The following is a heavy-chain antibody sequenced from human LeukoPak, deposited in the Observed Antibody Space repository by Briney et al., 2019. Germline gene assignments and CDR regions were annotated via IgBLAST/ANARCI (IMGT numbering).Heavy chain of an antibody. CDR1: GGSISSYY. V-gene: IGHV4-59*01. CDR3: ARVYYSSSYDYWYFDL. Sequence: SETLSLTCTVSGGSISSYYWSWIRQPPGKGLEWIGYIYNSGSTNYNPSLKSRVTISVDTSKNQFSLKLTSVTAADTAVYYCARVYYSSSYDYWYFDLWGRGTLVTVSS. D-gene: IGHD6-13*01. CDR2: IYNSGST. J-gene: IGHJ2*01.